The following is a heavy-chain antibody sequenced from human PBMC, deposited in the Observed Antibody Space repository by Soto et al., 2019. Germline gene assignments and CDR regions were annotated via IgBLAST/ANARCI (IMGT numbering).Heavy chain of an antibody. D-gene: IGHD3-3*01. CDR1: GFTFSSYS. Sequence: GGSLRLSCAASGFTFSSYSMNWVRQAPGKGLEWVSYISSSSSTIYYADSVKGRFTISRDNAKNSLYLQMNSLRDEDTAVYYCARDSNPYDFPQSYYYYGMDVWGQGTTVTVSS. CDR2: ISSSSSTI. V-gene: IGHV3-48*02. CDR3: ARDSNPYDFPQSYYYYGMDV. J-gene: IGHJ6*02.